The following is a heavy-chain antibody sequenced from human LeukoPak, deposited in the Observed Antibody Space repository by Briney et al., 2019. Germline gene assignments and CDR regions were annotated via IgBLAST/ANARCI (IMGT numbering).Heavy chain of an antibody. Sequence: PSETLSLTCTVSGYSISSGYYWGWIRQPPGKGLEWIGSIYHSGSTYYNPSLKSRVTISVDTSKNQFSLKLSSVTAADTAVYYCARVGRIGGWFDPWGQGTLVTVSS. CDR3: ARVGRIGGWFDP. CDR2: IYHSGST. V-gene: IGHV4-38-2*02. D-gene: IGHD1-14*01. CDR1: GYSISSGYY. J-gene: IGHJ5*02.